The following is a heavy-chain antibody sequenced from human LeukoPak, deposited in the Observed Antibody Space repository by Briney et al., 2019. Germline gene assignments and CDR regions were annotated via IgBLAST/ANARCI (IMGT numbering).Heavy chain of an antibody. Sequence: ASVKVSCKASGYTFTSYDINWVRQATGQGLEWMGWMNPNSGNPGYAQKFQGRITMTSSPSISTAYMELSSLRSEDQAVYYRSSAGYYSMSDAFDIWVQGTMVTVSS. D-gene: IGHD3-22*01. J-gene: IGHJ3*02. CDR3: SSAGYYSMSDAFDI. CDR1: GYTFTSYD. CDR2: MNPNSGNP. V-gene: IGHV1-8*01.